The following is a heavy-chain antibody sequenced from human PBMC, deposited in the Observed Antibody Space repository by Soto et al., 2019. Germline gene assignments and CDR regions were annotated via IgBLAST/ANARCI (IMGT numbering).Heavy chain of an antibody. CDR2: ISYDGSNK. CDR3: AKAPRAVARSPMDV. V-gene: IGHV3-30*18. D-gene: IGHD6-19*01. J-gene: IGHJ6*02. Sequence: QVQLVGSGGGVVQPGRSLRLSCAASGFTFSSYGMHWVRQAPGKGLEWVAVISYDGSNKYYADSVKGRFTISRDNSKNTLYLQMNSLRAEDTAVYYCAKAPRAVARSPMDVWGQGTTVTVSS. CDR1: GFTFSSYG.